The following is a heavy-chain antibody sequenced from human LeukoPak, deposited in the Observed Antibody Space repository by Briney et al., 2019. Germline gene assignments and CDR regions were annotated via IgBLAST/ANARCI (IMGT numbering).Heavy chain of an antibody. CDR2: ISGSGEYT. J-gene: IGHJ4*02. CDR1: GFTFSNYA. D-gene: IGHD5-18*01. Sequence: PGGSLRLSCAASGFTFSNYAMNWVRQAPGKGLEWVSGISGSGEYTYYADSVKGRFTISRDNSNDTQYLQMSGLRAEDTAVYYCAKGAQYSRDSLFDYWGQGTLVTVSS. CDR3: AKGAQYSRDSLFDY. V-gene: IGHV3-23*01.